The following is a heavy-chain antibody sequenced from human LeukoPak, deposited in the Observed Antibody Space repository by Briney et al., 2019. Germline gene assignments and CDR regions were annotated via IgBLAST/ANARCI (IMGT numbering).Heavy chain of an antibody. D-gene: IGHD3-3*01. V-gene: IGHV3-53*01. CDR2: IYSGGST. CDR3: ARMGNYDFWSELDY. Sequence: PGGSLRLSCAASGFTVSSNYMSWVRQAPGKGLEWVSVIYSGGSTYYADSVKGRFTISRDNSKNTLYLQMNSLRAEDTAVYYCARMGNYDFWSELDYWGQGTLVTVSS. CDR1: GFTVSSNY. J-gene: IGHJ4*02.